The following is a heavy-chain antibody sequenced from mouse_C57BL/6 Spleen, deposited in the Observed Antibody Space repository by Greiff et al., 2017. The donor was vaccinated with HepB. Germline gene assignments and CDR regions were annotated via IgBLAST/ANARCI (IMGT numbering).Heavy chain of an antibody. CDR3: AREEVYGYDGDFDY. Sequence: VKLMESGAELVRPGASVKLSCKASGYTFTDYYINWVKQRPGQGLEWIARIYPGSGNTYYNEKFKGKATLTAEKSSSTAYMQLSSLTSEDSAVYFCAREEVYGYDGDFDYWGQGTTLTVSS. D-gene: IGHD2-2*01. J-gene: IGHJ2*01. V-gene: IGHV1-76*01. CDR1: GYTFTDYY. CDR2: IYPGSGNT.